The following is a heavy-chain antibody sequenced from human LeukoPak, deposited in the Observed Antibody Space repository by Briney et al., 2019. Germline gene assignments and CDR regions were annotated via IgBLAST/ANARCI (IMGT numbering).Heavy chain of an antibody. Sequence: SETLSLTCTVSGGSISSGGYYWSWIRQHPGKGLEWIGYIYYSGSTYYNPSLKSRVTISVDTSKNQFSLKLSSVTAADTAVYYCARGGYCSGGSCYSVWLDPWGQGTLVTVSS. CDR2: IYYSGST. V-gene: IGHV4-31*03. CDR3: ARGGYCSGGSCYSVWLDP. D-gene: IGHD2-15*01. CDR1: GGSISSGGYY. J-gene: IGHJ5*02.